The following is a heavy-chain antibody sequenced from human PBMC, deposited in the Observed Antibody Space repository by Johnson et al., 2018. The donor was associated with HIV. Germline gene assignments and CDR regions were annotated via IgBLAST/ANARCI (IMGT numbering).Heavy chain of an antibody. D-gene: IGHD4-17*01. CDR2: IGNTCDT. Sequence: VQVLESGGGLVKPGGSLRLSCAASGFTFGSYDMHWVRQAAGKRLEWVSTIGNTCDTNYPGSVKGRVTISREFARNSLYLQMNTLRAGDTGVYYCARAHDYGCLSIWGQGTMVTVSS. V-gene: IGHV3-13*01. CDR1: GFTFGSYD. CDR3: ARAHDYGCLSI. J-gene: IGHJ3*02.